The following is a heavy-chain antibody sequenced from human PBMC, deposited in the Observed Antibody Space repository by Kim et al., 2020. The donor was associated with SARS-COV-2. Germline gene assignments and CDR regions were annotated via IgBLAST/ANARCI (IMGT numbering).Heavy chain of an antibody. CDR1: GFTFSSYA. D-gene: IGHD6-13*01. Sequence: GGSLRLPCAASGFTFSSYAMHWVRQAPGKGLEWVAVIWYDGSNKYYADSVKGRFTISRDNSKNTLYLQMNSLRAEDTAVYYCAKAHLYSRKKTSDYWGQG. J-gene: IGHJ4*02. CDR2: IWYDGSNK. CDR3: AKAHLYSRKKTSDY. V-gene: IGHV3-33*06.